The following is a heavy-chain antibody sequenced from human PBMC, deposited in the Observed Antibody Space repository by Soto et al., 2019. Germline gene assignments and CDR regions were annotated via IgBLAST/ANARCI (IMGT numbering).Heavy chain of an antibody. D-gene: IGHD2-21*02. J-gene: IGHJ5*02. V-gene: IGHV4-31*03. CDR1: GGSISSGDYY. Sequence: QVQLQESGPGLVKPSQTLSLTCTVSGGSISSGDYYWSWVRLHPGKGLEWIGYRSYSGSTYYNPSLKSRVTIVVDTSRNQFSLRLSSVTAADTAVYYCAREGGLAYCGGDCLYNWFDPWGQGTLVTVSS. CDR2: RSYSGST. CDR3: AREGGLAYCGGDCLYNWFDP.